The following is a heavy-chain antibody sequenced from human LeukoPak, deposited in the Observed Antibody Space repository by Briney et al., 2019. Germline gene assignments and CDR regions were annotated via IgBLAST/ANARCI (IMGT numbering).Heavy chain of an antibody. CDR2: ISSSGNII. D-gene: IGHD3-16*01. CDR1: GFTFSDYY. Sequence: PGGSLRLSCEASGFTFSDYYMRWIRQAPGKGLEWVSYISSSGNIIYYADSVKGRFTISRDNAKNSLYLQMNSLRAEDTAVYYCARVILGTYYFDYWGQGTLVTVSS. V-gene: IGHV3-11*04. CDR3: ARVILGTYYFDY. J-gene: IGHJ4*02.